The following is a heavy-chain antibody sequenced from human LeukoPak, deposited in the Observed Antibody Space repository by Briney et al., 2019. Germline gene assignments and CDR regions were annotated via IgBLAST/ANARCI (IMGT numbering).Heavy chain of an antibody. CDR3: ARRAGAYSHPYDY. Sequence: GGSLRLSCTVSGFTVSSNSMSWVRQAPGKGLEWVSFIYSGTIHYSDSVKGRFTISRDKSKSTLYLQMNSLRAEDTAVYYCARRAGAYSHPYDYWGQGTLVTVSS. J-gene: IGHJ4*02. CDR1: GFTVSSNS. V-gene: IGHV3-53*01. D-gene: IGHD4/OR15-4a*01. CDR2: IYSGTI.